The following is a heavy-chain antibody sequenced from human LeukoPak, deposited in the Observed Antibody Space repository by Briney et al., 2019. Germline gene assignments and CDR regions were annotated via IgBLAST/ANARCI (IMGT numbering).Heavy chain of an antibody. CDR1: GGSISSGGYY. D-gene: IGHD2-8*01. V-gene: IGHV4-61*08. J-gene: IGHJ5*01. CDR2: ILYTGTS. Sequence: SQTLSLTCTVSGGSISSGGYYWSWIRQHPGKGLEWIGYILYTGTSNYNPSLKSRLSMSVHTSQREVSLRLRSMTAADTAVYSRARGNGWYDPWGQGILVTVSS. CDR3: ARGNGWYDP.